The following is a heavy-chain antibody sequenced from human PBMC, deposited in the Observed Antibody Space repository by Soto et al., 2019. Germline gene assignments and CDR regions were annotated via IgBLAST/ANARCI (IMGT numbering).Heavy chain of an antibody. CDR2: ISGSGGST. J-gene: IGHJ6*02. CDR1: GFTFSSYA. Sequence: PGGSLRLSCAASGFTFSSYAMSWVRQAPGKGLEWASAISGSGGSTYYADSVKGRFTISRDNSKNTLYLQMNSLRAEDTAVYYCAKDQGPYSGSYLRRQGLAGMDVWGQGTTVTVSS. V-gene: IGHV3-23*01. D-gene: IGHD1-26*01. CDR3: AKDQGPYSGSYLRRQGLAGMDV.